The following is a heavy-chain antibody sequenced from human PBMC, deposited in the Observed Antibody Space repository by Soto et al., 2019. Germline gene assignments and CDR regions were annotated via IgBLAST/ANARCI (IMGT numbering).Heavy chain of an antibody. CDR3: ARSTYYGPTS. CDR2: IIPILGIA. CDR1: GGTFSSYT. Sequence: QVQLVQSGAEVKKPGSSVKVSCKASGGTFSSYTISWVRQAPGQGLEWMGRIIPILGIANYAQKLQGRVTITADKSTSTAYMELSSLRSEDTAVYYCARSTYYGPTSWGQGTLVTVSS. J-gene: IGHJ5*02. D-gene: IGHD3-10*01. V-gene: IGHV1-69*02.